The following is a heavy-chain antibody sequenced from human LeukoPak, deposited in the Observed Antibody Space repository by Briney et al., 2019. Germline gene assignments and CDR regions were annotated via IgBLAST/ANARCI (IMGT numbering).Heavy chain of an antibody. J-gene: IGHJ4*02. CDR1: GFTFSSYA. CDR3: AKDLGGYSYGFDY. D-gene: IGHD5-18*01. V-gene: IGHV3-23*01. Sequence: GGSLRLSCAASGFTFSSYAMSWVRQAPGKGLEWVSAISGSGGSTYYADSVKGRFTISRENSKNTLYLQMNSLRAEDTAVYYRAKDLGGYSYGFDYWGQGTLVTVSS. CDR2: ISGSGGST.